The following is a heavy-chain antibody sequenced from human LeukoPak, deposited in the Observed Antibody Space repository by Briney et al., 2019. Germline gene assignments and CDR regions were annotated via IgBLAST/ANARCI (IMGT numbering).Heavy chain of an antibody. CDR1: GFTFSSYR. J-gene: IGHJ3*02. V-gene: IGHV3-21*01. D-gene: IGHD3-10*01. CDR2: ITSSSSYI. CDR3: ARGMVRDDAFDI. Sequence: GGSLRLSCAASGFTFSSYRMNWVRQAPGKGLEWVSSITSSSSYIYYADSVKGRFHISRDNAKNSLYLKMNSLRAEDTAVYYCARGMVRDDAFDIWGQGTMVTVSS.